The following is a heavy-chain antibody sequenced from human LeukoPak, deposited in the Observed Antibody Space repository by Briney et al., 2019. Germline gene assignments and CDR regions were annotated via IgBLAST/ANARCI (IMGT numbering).Heavy chain of an antibody. Sequence: GGSLRLSCAASGFTFSSYSMNWDRQAPGKGLEWVSYISSSSSTIYYADSVKGRFTISRDDAKNSLYLQMNSLRVEDTAVYYCASLFDYNLFYWGQGTLVTVSS. CDR3: ASLFDYNLFY. J-gene: IGHJ4*02. V-gene: IGHV3-48*01. D-gene: IGHD4-11*01. CDR2: ISSSSSTI. CDR1: GFTFSSYS.